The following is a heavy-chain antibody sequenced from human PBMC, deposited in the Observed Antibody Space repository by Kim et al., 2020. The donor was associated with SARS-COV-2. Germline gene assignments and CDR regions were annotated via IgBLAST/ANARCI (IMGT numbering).Heavy chain of an antibody. CDR1: GGSISSYY. J-gene: IGHJ6*01. CDR2: IYYSGST. CDR3: AREVGSSTSWALWDTPYY. Sequence: SETLSLTCTVSGGSISSYYWSWIRQPPGKGLEWIGYIYYSGSTNYNPSLKSRVTISVDTSKNQFSLKLSSVTAADTAVYYYAREVGSSTSWALWDTPYY. V-gene: IGHV4-59*01. D-gene: IGHD2-2*01.